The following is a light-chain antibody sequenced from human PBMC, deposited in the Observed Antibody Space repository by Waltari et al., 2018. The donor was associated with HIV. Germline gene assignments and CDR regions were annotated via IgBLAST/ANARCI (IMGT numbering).Light chain of an antibody. CDR2: ADN. Sequence: HSVLTQPPSVSGAPGQKVTISCTGRRSNIGAPYDAHRSQQVSGTPPSLLIHADNCRPSGVPDLFSAPRAGAAASLAITRLQADDEADYYCQSYDSNLRCLVFGGGTTLTVL. J-gene: IGLJ2*01. CDR1: RSNIGAPYD. CDR3: QSYDSNLRCLV. V-gene: IGLV1-40*01.